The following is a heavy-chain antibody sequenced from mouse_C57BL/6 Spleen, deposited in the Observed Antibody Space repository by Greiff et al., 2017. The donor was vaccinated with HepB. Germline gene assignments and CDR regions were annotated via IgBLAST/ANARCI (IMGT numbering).Heavy chain of an antibody. J-gene: IGHJ4*01. V-gene: IGHV2-2*01. CDR1: GFSLTSYG. Sequence: VMLVESGPGLVQPSQSLSITCTVSGFSLTSYGVHWVRQSPGKGLEWLGVIWSGGSTDYNAAFISRLSISKDNSKSQVFFKMNSLQADDTAIYYCARLPHYAMDYWGQGTSVTVSS. CDR2: IWSGGST. CDR3: ARLPHYAMDY.